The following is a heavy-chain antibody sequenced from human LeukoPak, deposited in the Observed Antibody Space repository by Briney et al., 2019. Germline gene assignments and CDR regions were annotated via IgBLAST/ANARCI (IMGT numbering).Heavy chain of an antibody. V-gene: IGHV1-2*02. CDR2: INPNSGGT. J-gene: IGHJ4*02. Sequence: ASVKVSCKASGYTFTGYYMHWVRQAPGQGLEWMGWINPNSGGTNYAQKFQGRVTMTRDTSINTAYMELSRLRSDDTAVYYCARGKSHSYLQQLVPFDYWGQGTLVTVSS. D-gene: IGHD6-13*01. CDR3: ARGKSHSYLQQLVPFDY. CDR1: GYTFTGYY.